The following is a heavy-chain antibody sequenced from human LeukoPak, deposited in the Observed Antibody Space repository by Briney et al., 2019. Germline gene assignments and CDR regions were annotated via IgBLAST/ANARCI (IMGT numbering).Heavy chain of an antibody. V-gene: IGHV1-69*06. D-gene: IGHD1-26*01. CDR2: IIPIFGTA. Sequence: ASVKVSCKASGGTFSSYAISWLRQAPGQGLEWMGGIIPIFGTANYAQKFQGRVTITADKSTSTAYMELSSLRSDDTAVYYCATSGSYRIIDYWGQGTLVTVSS. CDR1: GGTFSSYA. CDR3: ATSGSYRIIDY. J-gene: IGHJ4*02.